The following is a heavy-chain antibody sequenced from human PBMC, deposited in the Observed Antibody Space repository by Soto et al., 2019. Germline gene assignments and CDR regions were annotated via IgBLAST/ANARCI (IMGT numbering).Heavy chain of an antibody. V-gene: IGHV3-30-3*01. J-gene: IGHJ4*02. CDR1: GFTFSSYA. Sequence: PGGSLRLSCAASGFTFSSYAMHWVRQAPGKGLEWVAVIPYDGSNKYYADSVKGRFTISRDNSKNTLYLQMNSLRAEDTAVYYCARDPGSVWGQGTLVTVSS. D-gene: IGHD3-10*01. CDR3: ARDPGSV. CDR2: IPYDGSNK.